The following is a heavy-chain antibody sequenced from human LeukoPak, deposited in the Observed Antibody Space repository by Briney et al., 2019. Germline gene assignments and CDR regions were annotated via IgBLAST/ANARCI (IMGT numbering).Heavy chain of an antibody. D-gene: IGHD4-23*01. CDR1: GYSFTNYW. Sequence: GESLKISCKGSGYSFTNYWIGWVRQMPGKGLEWMGIIYPGDSDTRYSPSFQGQVTISADKSISTAYLQWSSLEASDTAMYYCARATTVVSNWFDPWGQGTLVTVSS. CDR2: IYPGDSDT. V-gene: IGHV5-51*01. CDR3: ARATTVVSNWFDP. J-gene: IGHJ5*02.